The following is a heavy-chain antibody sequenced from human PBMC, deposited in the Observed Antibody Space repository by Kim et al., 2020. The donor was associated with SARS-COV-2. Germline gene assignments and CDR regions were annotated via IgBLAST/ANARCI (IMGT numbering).Heavy chain of an antibody. Sequence: SCTPSLKCRVTRSVDRSKNQFSLKLSSVTAADTAVYSCARLEPGEHWFDPWGQGTLVTVSS. J-gene: IGHJ5*02. CDR3: ARLEPGEHWFDP. V-gene: IGHV4-30-2*01. D-gene: IGHD3-10*01.